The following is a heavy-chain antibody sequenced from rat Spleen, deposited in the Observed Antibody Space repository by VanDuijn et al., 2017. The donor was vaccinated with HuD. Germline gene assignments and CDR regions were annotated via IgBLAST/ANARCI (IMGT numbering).Heavy chain of an antibody. CDR2: ISYEGSST. J-gene: IGHJ2*01. V-gene: IGHV5-22*01. CDR1: GFTFSDYY. Sequence: EVQLVESGGGLVQPGRSMKLSCAASGFTFSDYYMAWVRQAPKKGLEWVTSISYEGSSTYYGDSVKGRFTFSRDNAKSTLYLQMNSLRSEDTATYYCARYSSYFDYWGQGVMVTVSS. D-gene: IGHD1-1*01. CDR3: ARYSSYFDY.